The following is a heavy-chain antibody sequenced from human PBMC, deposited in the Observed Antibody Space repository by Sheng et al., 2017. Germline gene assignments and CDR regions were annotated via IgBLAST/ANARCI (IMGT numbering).Heavy chain of an antibody. D-gene: IGHD3-3*01. CDR1: GFTFSSYW. Sequence: EVQLVESGGGLVQPGGSLRLSCAASGFTFSSYWMHWVRQAPGKGLVWVSRINSDGSSTSYADSVKGRFTISRDNAKNTLYLQMNSLRAEDTAVYYCARDMRYDFWSGYYKGGFDYWGQGTLVTVSS. CDR2: INSDGSST. J-gene: IGHJ4*02. CDR3: ARDMRYDFWSGYYKGGFDY. V-gene: IGHV3-74*01.